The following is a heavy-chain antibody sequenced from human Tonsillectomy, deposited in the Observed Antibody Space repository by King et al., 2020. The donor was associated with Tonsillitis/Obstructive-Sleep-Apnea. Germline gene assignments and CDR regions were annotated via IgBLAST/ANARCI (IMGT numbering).Heavy chain of an antibody. Sequence: VQLVESGAEVKKPGASVKVSCTASGYTFTSYYMHWVRQAPGQGLEWMGIINPSGGSTRYAQMCQGRVTMTRDTSTSTVYMELSSLRSEDTAVYYCARDREAAAGNFDSWGKGTLVTVSS. CDR3: ARDREAAAGNFDS. CDR1: GYTFTSYY. V-gene: IGHV1-46*01. D-gene: IGHD6-13*01. J-gene: IGHJ4*02. CDR2: INPSGGST.